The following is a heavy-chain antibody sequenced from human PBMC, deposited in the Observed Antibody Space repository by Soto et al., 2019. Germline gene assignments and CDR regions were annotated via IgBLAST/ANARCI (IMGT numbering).Heavy chain of an antibody. CDR1: GYSFTSYW. CDR2: IYPGDSDT. D-gene: IGHD6-6*01. V-gene: IGHV5-51*01. Sequence: GESLKISCKGSGYSFTSYWIGWVSQMPGKGLEWMGIIYPGDSDTRYSPSFQGQVTISADKSISTAYLQWSSLKASDTPMYYCARPRRLAARPDDAFDIWGQGTMVTGSS. CDR3: ARPRRLAARPDDAFDI. J-gene: IGHJ3*02.